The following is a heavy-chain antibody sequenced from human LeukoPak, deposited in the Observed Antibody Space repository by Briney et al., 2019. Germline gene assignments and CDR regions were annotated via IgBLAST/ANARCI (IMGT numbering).Heavy chain of an antibody. V-gene: IGHV4-59*13. Sequence: SETLSLTCTVSGGSMSGYYWTWIRQPPGKGLEWIAYIYYTGGTNYNPSLESRVTISVDTSKNQFSLRLRSVAAADTAVYYCARLRGNYFPDFWGQGTLVTVSS. CDR1: GGSMSGYY. CDR2: IYYTGGT. D-gene: IGHD2/OR15-2a*01. J-gene: IGHJ4*02. CDR3: ARLRGNYFPDF.